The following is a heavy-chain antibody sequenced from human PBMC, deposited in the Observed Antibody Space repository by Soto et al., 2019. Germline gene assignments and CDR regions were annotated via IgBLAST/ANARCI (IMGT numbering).Heavy chain of an antibody. V-gene: IGHV3-9*01. CDR3: AKDSTLGGWGGMDV. Sequence: EVQLVESGGGLVQPGRSLRLSCAASGFTFDDYAMHWVRQAPGTGLEWVSGISWNSGSIGYADSVKGRFTISSDNATNSLYLQRNRLRAEDTALGFCAKDSTLGGWGGMDVWGQGTTVTVSS. J-gene: IGHJ6*02. CDR1: GFTFDDYA. CDR2: ISWNSGSI. D-gene: IGHD3-16*01.